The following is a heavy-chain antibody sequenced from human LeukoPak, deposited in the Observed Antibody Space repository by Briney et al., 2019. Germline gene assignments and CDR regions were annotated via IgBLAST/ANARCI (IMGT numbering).Heavy chain of an antibody. J-gene: IGHJ4*02. CDR3: ARGGSSGYDYEAFDY. CDR2: ISGSGGST. Sequence: GGSLRLSCAASGFTFSSYAMSWVRQAPGKGLEWVSAISGSGGSTYYADSVKGRFTITRDNSKNTLYLQMNSLRAEDTAVYYCARGGSSGYDYEAFDYWGQGTLVTVSS. V-gene: IGHV3-23*01. D-gene: IGHD5-12*01. CDR1: GFTFSSYA.